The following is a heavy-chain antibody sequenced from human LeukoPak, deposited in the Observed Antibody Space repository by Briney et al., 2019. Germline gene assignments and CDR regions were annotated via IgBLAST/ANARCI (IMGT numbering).Heavy chain of an antibody. V-gene: IGHV4-34*01. CDR1: GGSFSGYY. Sequence: SQTLSLTCAVYGGSFSGYYWSWIRQPPGKGLEWIGEINHIGSTNYNPSLKSRVTISVDTSKNQFSLKLSSVTAADTAVYYCAREVTAMNWLDPWGQGTLVTVSS. J-gene: IGHJ5*02. CDR2: INHIGST. CDR3: AREVTAMNWLDP. D-gene: IGHD2-21*02.